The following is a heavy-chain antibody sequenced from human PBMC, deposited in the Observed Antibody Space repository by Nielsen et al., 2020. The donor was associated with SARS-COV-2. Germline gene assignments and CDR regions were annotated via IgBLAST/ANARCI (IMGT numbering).Heavy chain of an antibody. V-gene: IGHV3-21*01. Sequence: GESLKISCAASGFTFSSYSMNWVRQAPGKGLEWVSSISSSSSYIYYADSVKGRFTTSRDNAKNSLYLQMNSLRAEDTAVYYCARDGKQQLVPYWGQGTLVTVSS. CDR2: ISSSSSYI. CDR1: GFTFSSYS. D-gene: IGHD6-13*01. J-gene: IGHJ4*02. CDR3: ARDGKQQLVPY.